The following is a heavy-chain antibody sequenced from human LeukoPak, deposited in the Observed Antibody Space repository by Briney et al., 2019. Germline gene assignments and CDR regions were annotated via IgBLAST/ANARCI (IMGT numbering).Heavy chain of an antibody. CDR2: INHSGST. V-gene: IGHV4-34*01. D-gene: IGHD2-2*01. CDR3: AKVYDNQLLFNWFDP. Sequence: SETLSLTCAVYGGSFSGYYWSWIRQPPGKGLEWIGEINHSGSTNYNPSLKSRVTISVDTSKNQFSLKLSSVTAADTAVYYCAKVYDNQLLFNWFDPWGQGTLVTVSS. J-gene: IGHJ5*02. CDR1: GGSFSGYY.